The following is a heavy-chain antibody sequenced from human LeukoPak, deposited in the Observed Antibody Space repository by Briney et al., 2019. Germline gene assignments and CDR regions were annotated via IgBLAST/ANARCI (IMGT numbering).Heavy chain of an antibody. J-gene: IGHJ4*02. Sequence: SSETLSLTCAVYGGSFSGYYWSWIRQPPGKGLEWIGEINHSGSTNYNPSLKSRVTISVDTSKNQFSLKLSSVTAADTAVYYCARRRYDFWSGQIYYFDYWGQGTLVTVSS. D-gene: IGHD3-3*01. CDR3: ARRRYDFWSGQIYYFDY. CDR2: INHSGST. CDR1: GGSFSGYY. V-gene: IGHV4-34*01.